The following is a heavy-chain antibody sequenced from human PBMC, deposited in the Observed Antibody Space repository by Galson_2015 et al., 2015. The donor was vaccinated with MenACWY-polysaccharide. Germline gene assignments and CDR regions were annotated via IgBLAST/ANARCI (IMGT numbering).Heavy chain of an antibody. J-gene: IGHJ4*02. Sequence: GDSDTRYSPSFQGQVTISADTSISTAYLQWSSLKASDTAMYYCARPSYSSSWNPFDYWGQGTLVTVSS. V-gene: IGHV5-51*01. CDR2: GDSDT. CDR3: ARPSYSSSWNPFDY. D-gene: IGHD6-13*01.